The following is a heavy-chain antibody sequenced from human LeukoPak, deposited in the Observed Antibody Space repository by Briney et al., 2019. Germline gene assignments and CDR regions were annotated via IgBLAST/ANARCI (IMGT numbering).Heavy chain of an antibody. CDR2: ISYDGSNK. J-gene: IGHJ4*02. D-gene: IGHD3-22*01. V-gene: IGHV3-30*03. CDR3: TTTYHYDSTGYSSYY. Sequence: GGSLRLPCAASGFTFSSYGMHWVRQAPGKGLEWVAVISYDGSNKYYADSVKGRFTISRDDSRNTVYLQMNSLKTEDTAFYYCTTTYHYDSTGYSSYYWGQGTLVTVSS. CDR1: GFTFSSYG.